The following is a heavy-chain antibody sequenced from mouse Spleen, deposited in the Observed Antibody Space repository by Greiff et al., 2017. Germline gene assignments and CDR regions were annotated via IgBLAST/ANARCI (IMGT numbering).Heavy chain of an antibody. CDR3: ARGDYYGNYYYAMDY. V-gene: IGHV1-66*01. J-gene: IGHJ4*01. D-gene: IGHD2-1*01. Sequence: VMLVESGPELVKPGASVKISCKASGYSFTSYYIHWVKQRPGQGLEWIGWIFPGSGNTKYNEKFKGKATLPADTSSSTAYMQLSSLTSEDSAVYFCARGDYYGNYYYAMDYWGQGTTLTVSS. CDR1: GYSFTSYY. CDR2: IFPGSGNT.